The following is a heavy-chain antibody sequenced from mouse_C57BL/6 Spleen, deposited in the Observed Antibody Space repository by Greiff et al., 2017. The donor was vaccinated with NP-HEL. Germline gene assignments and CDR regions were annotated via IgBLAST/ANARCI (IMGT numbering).Heavy chain of an antibody. CDR3: AADSSPYWYFEV. CDR2: INPSSGYT. Sequence: VQLQQSGAELARPGASVKMSCKASGYTFTSYTMHWVQQRPGQGLEWIGYINPSSGYTKYNQKFKVKATLTADKSSSTAYMQLSSLTSEDSAVYYCAADSSPYWYFEVWGTGTTVTVSS. J-gene: IGHJ1*03. V-gene: IGHV1-4*01. CDR1: GYTFTSYT. D-gene: IGHD1-1*01.